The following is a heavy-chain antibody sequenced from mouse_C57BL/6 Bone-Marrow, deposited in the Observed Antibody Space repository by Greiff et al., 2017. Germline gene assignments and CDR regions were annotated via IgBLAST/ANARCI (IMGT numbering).Heavy chain of an antibody. CDR2: ISAGGSYT. CDR1: GFTFSSYA. V-gene: IGHV5-4*01. Sequence: EVQLVESGGGLVKPGGSLKLSCAASGFTFSSYAMSWVRQTPEKRLEWVATISAGGSYTYYPDNVKGRFTISRDNAKNNLYLQMSHLKSEDTAMYYCAREDYGSSEFAYWGQGTLVTVSA. J-gene: IGHJ3*01. CDR3: AREDYGSSEFAY. D-gene: IGHD1-1*01.